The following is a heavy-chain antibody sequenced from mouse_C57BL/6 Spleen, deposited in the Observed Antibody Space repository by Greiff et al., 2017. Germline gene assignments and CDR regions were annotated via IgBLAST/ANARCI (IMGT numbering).Heavy chain of an antibody. CDR1: GYSFTDYN. J-gene: IGHJ3*01. CDR2: INPNYGTT. CDR3: ASRIYYGNYGFAY. D-gene: IGHD2-1*01. Sequence: EVKLMESGPELVKPGASVKISCKASGYSFTDYNMNWVKQSNGKSLEWIGVINPNYGTTSYNQKFKGKATLTVDQSSSTAYMQLNSLTSEDSAVYYCASRIYYGNYGFAYWGQGTLVTVSA. V-gene: IGHV1-39*01.